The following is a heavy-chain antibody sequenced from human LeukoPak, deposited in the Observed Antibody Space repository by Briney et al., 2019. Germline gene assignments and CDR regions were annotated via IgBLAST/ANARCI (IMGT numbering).Heavy chain of an antibody. CDR1: GYTFTGYY. CDR2: INPNSGGT. J-gene: IGHJ6*03. V-gene: IGHV1-2*02. CDR3: ASGAGTTGLDYYYYMDV. D-gene: IGHD1-7*01. Sequence: ASVKVSCKASGYTFTGYYMHWVRQAPGQGLEWMGWINPNSGGTNYAQKFQGRVTMTRDTSISPAYMELSRLRSDDTAVYYCASGAGTTGLDYYYYMDVWGKGTTVTVSS.